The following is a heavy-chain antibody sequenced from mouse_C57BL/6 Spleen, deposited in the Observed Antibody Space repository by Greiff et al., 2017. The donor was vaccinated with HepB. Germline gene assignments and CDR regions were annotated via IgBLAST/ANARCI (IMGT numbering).Heavy chain of an antibody. V-gene: IGHV1-69*01. CDR2: IDPSDSYT. D-gene: IGHD2-1*01. Sequence: QVQLQQPGAELVMPGASVKLSCKASGYTFTSYWMHWVKQRPGQGLEWIGEIDPSDSYTNYNQKFKGKSTLTVDKSSSTAYMQLSSLTSEDSAVYYCARSGGYYGSVDYWGQGTTLTVSS. J-gene: IGHJ2*01. CDR3: ARSGGYYGSVDY. CDR1: GYTFTSYW.